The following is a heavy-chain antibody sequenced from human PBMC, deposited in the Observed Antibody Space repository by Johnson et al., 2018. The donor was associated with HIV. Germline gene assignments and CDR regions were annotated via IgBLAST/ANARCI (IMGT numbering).Heavy chain of an antibody. J-gene: IGHJ3*02. Sequence: VQLVESGGGVVQPGRSLRLSCAASGFTFSSYPMHWVRQAPGKGLEWVAVISYDGINKDYADSVKGRFTISRDNSRNTLYLQMNSLRAEDTAVYYCAKDLLHDSFDIWGQGTMVTVSS. CDR1: GFTFSSYP. CDR2: ISYDGINK. V-gene: IGHV3-30*04. CDR3: AKDLLHDSFDI.